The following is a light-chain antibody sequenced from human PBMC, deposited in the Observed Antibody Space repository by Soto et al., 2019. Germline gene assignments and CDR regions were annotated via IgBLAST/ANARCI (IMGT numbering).Light chain of an antibody. V-gene: IGKV1-27*01. J-gene: IGKJ1*01. Sequence: DVQMTQSPSSLSASVGDGVTIACRASQGISNFVAWYQQIAGKVPKILIHSASTLQSGVPSRFSGSGSGTDFTLKISRVEAEDVGVYYCMQAAHWPWTFGQGTKVDI. CDR3: MQAAHWPWT. CDR2: SAS. CDR1: QGISNF.